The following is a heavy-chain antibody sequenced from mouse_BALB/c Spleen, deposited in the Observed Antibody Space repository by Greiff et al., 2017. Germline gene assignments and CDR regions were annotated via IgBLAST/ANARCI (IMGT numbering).Heavy chain of an antibody. CDR2: IDPANGNT. Sequence: VQLKESGAELVKPGASVKLSCTASGFNIKDTYMHWVKQRPEQGLEWIGRIDPANGNTKYDPKFQGKATITADTSSNTAYLQLSSLTSEDTAVYYCARSYYYGSSSPWFAYWGQGTLVTVSA. V-gene: IGHV14-3*02. D-gene: IGHD1-1*01. J-gene: IGHJ3*01. CDR3: ARSYYYGSSSPWFAY. CDR1: GFNIKDTY.